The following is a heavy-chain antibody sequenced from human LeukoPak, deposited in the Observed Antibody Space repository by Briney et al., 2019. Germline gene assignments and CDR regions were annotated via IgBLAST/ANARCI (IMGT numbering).Heavy chain of an antibody. Sequence: PGRSLRLSCTASGFTFGDYAMSWFRQAPGKGLKWVGFIRSKAYGGTTEYAASVKGRFTISRDDSKSIAYLQMNSLKTEDTAVYSCTRAAGLDAFDIWGQGTMVTVSS. CDR3: TRAAGLDAFDI. CDR2: IRSKAYGGTT. J-gene: IGHJ3*02. V-gene: IGHV3-49*03. CDR1: GFTFGDYA.